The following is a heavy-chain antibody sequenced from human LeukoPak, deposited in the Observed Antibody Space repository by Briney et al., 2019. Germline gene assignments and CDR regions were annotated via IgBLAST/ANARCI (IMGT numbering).Heavy chain of an antibody. J-gene: IGHJ4*02. Sequence: GGSLRFSCAASGFTFSSYAMHWVRQAPGKGLEWVAVISYDGSNKYYADSVKGRFTISRDNSKNTLYLQMDSLRAEDTAVYYCARDPAEDSSGLSGYSGQGTLVTVSS. CDR3: ARDPAEDSSGLSGY. CDR1: GFTFSSYA. CDR2: ISYDGSNK. D-gene: IGHD6-19*01. V-gene: IGHV3-30*04.